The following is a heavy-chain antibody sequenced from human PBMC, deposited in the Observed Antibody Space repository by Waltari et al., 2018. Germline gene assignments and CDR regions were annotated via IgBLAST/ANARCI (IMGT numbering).Heavy chain of an antibody. CDR3: ARGPYYYDSSGAPYFDY. V-gene: IGHV4-31*01. D-gene: IGHD3-22*01. Sequence: QVQLQESGPGLVKPSQTLSLTCTVSGGSISRGGYYWSWIRQHPGKGLEWIGYIYDSGSTYYNPSLKSLVTISVDTSKNQFSLKLSSVTAADTAVYYCARGPYYYDSSGAPYFDYWGQGTLVTVSS. CDR2: IYDSGST. CDR1: GGSISRGGYY. J-gene: IGHJ4*02.